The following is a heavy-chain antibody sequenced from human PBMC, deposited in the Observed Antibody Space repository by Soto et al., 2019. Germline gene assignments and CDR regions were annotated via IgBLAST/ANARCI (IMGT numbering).Heavy chain of an antibody. Sequence: PWGSLRLSCVVSGFTFDDYAMHWVRQAPGKGLEWVSGINWNSAALAYADSVKGRFTISRDNAKNSLFLQMNSLRAEDTALYYCAKGTCSATNCYGSAFDYWGQGSLVTVSS. CDR2: INWNSAAL. V-gene: IGHV3-9*01. D-gene: IGHD2-2*01. CDR3: AKGTCSATNCYGSAFDY. J-gene: IGHJ4*02. CDR1: GFTFDDYA.